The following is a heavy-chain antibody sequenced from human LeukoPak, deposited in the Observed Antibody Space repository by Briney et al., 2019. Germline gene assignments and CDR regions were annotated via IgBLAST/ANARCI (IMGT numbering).Heavy chain of an antibody. Sequence: SETLSLTCAVYGGSFSGYYWSWIRQPPGKGLEWIGEINHSGSTNYNPSLKSRVTISVDTSKNQFSLKLSSVTAADTAVYYCARADPWFEELLWGQGTLVTVSS. CDR2: INHSGST. D-gene: IGHD3-10*01. V-gene: IGHV4-34*01. CDR1: GGSFSGYY. CDR3: ARADPWFEELL. J-gene: IGHJ4*02.